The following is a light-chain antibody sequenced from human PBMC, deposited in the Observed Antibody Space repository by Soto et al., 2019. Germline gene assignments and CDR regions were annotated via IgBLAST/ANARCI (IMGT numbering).Light chain of an antibody. Sequence: EIVLTQSPATLSLSPGERATLSCRASQSISSYLAWYQQKPGQAPRLLIYDASNRATGIPGRFSGSGSGTDFTLTISSLEPEDSAVYFCQQRNYWPITFGQGTRLEIQ. CDR2: DAS. CDR1: QSISSY. CDR3: QQRNYWPIT. V-gene: IGKV3-11*01. J-gene: IGKJ5*01.